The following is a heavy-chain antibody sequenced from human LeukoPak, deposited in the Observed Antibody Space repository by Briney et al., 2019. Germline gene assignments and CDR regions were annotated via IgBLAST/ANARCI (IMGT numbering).Heavy chain of an antibody. CDR2: INPNSGGT. CDR3: ARDSFPTGTTNWFDP. D-gene: IGHD1-1*01. Sequence: GASVKVSCKASGYTFTGYYMHWVRQAPGQGLEWMGWINPNSGGTNYAQKVQGRVTMTRDTSISTAYMELSRLRSDDTAVYYCARDSFPTGTTNWFDPWGQGTLVTVSS. V-gene: IGHV1-2*02. CDR1: GYTFTGYY. J-gene: IGHJ5*02.